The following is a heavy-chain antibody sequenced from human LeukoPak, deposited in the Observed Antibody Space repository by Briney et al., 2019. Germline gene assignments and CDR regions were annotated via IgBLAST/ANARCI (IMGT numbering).Heavy chain of an antibody. D-gene: IGHD6-13*01. J-gene: IGHJ5*02. CDR2: INHSGST. CDR3: ARAPYSSSWLDP. CDR1: GGSFSGYY. V-gene: IGHV4-34*01. Sequence: PSETLSLTCAVYGGSFSGYYWSWIRQPPGKGLEWIGEINHSGSTNYNPSLKSRVTISVDTSKNQFSLKLSSVTAADTAVYYCARAPYSSSWLDPWGQGTLVTVSS.